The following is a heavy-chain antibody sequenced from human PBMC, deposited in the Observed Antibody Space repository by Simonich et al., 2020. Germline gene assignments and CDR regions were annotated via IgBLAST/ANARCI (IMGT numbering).Heavy chain of an antibody. D-gene: IGHD6-13*01. Sequence: EVQLLESGGGLVQPGGSLRLSCAASGFTFSSYAMSWVRQAPGKGREWVSAISGSGGSTYYAEPVKGRFTISRDNSKNTLYLQMNSLRAEDTAVYYCAKGDRYSSSWYYFDYWGQGTLVTVSS. CDR1: GFTFSSYA. J-gene: IGHJ4*02. CDR3: AKGDRYSSSWYYFDY. V-gene: IGHV3-23*01. CDR2: ISGSGGST.